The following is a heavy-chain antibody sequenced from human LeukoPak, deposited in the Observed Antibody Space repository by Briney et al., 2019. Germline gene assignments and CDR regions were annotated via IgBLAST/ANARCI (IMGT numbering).Heavy chain of an antibody. CDR3: AKGDSSGKPGYFDY. CDR2: IRHDGSNK. J-gene: IGHJ4*02. CDR1: GYTFTGYY. Sequence: SCKASGYTFTGYYMHWVRQAPGKGLEWVAFIRHDGSNKYYADSVKGRFTISRDNSKNTLYLQMNSLRAEDTAVYYCAKGDSSGKPGYFDYWGQGTLVTVSS. V-gene: IGHV3-30*02. D-gene: IGHD1-26*01.